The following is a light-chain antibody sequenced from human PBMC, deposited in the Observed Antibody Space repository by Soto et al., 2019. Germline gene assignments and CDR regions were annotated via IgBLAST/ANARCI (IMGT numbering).Light chain of an antibody. CDR2: ATS. Sequence: DIQLTQSPSFLSASVGDRDTITCRASQDIANYLAWYQQKPGKAPKFLIYATSTFQSGLPSRFSGSGSGTEFTLTISSLQPEDFATYYCQQVNSYPLTFGGGTKVEIK. CDR1: QDIANY. V-gene: IGKV1-9*01. J-gene: IGKJ4*01. CDR3: QQVNSYPLT.